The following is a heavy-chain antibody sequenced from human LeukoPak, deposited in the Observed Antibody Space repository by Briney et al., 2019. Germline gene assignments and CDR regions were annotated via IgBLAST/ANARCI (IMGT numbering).Heavy chain of an antibody. Sequence: GGSLRLSCAASGFTLSRFSMNWVRQAPGKGLEWVSSISSSSSYIYYADSVKGRFTISRDNAKNSLYLQMNSLRAEDTAVYYCARAKIGYSSGWSFDYWGQGTLVTASS. D-gene: IGHD6-19*01. CDR3: ARAKIGYSSGWSFDY. CDR1: GFTLSRFS. V-gene: IGHV3-21*01. J-gene: IGHJ4*02. CDR2: ISSSSSYI.